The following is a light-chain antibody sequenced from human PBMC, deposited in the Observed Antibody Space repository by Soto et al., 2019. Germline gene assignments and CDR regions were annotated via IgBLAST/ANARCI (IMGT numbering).Light chain of an antibody. CDR2: DAS. J-gene: IGKJ4*01. Sequence: EIVLTQSPATLSLSPGERATLSCRASQSVSSYLAWYQQKPGQAPRLLIYDASNRATGIPARFSGSGSGTDFTLTISSLQSEDFAVYYCQQYDNWPPGTFGGGTKVDIK. CDR3: QQYDNWPPGT. CDR1: QSVSSY. V-gene: IGKV3-11*01.